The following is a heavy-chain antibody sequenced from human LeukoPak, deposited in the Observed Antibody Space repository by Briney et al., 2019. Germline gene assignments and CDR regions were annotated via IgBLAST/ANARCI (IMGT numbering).Heavy chain of an antibody. CDR3: ARDSGEVPDY. CDR1: GYTFNGYY. V-gene: IGHV1-2*02. J-gene: IGHJ4*02. Sequence: GAAVKVSCKSSGYTFNGYYMHWVRQAPGHGLEWIGWINPNNGGTKYAQNFQGRVTMTRDTSISTAYMELDRLRFDDTAVYYCARDSGEVPDYWGQGTLVTVSS. CDR2: INPNNGGT. D-gene: IGHD3-10*01.